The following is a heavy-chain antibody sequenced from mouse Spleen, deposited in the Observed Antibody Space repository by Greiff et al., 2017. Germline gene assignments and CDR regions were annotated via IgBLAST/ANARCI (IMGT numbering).Heavy chain of an antibody. CDR2: ISYDGSN. Sequence: DVQLQESGPGLVKPSQSLSLTCSVTGYSITSGYYWNWIRQFPGNKLEWMGYISYDGSNNYNPSLKNRISITRDTSKNQFFLKLNSVTTEDTATYYCARELDYDDAMDYWGQGTSVTVSS. V-gene: IGHV3-6*01. D-gene: IGHD2-4*01. CDR3: ARELDYDDAMDY. J-gene: IGHJ4*01. CDR1: GYSITSGYY.